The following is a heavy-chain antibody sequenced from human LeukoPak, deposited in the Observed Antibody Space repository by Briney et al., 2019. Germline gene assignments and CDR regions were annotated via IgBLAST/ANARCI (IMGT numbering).Heavy chain of an antibody. Sequence: PSETLSLTCTVSGGSISSGGYYWSWIRQHPGKGLEWIGYIYYSGSTYYNPSLKSRVTISVDTSKNQFSLKLSSVTAADTAVYYCARVRLPDNFDYWGQGTLVTVSS. CDR1: GGSISSGGYY. J-gene: IGHJ4*02. V-gene: IGHV4-31*03. CDR2: IYYSGST. CDR3: ARVRLPDNFDY. D-gene: IGHD2-2*01.